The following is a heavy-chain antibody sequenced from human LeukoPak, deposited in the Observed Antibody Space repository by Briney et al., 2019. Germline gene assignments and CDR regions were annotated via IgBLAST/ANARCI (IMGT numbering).Heavy chain of an antibody. V-gene: IGHV1-2*02. J-gene: IGHJ4*02. CDR2: ISPNSGAT. D-gene: IGHD1-1*01. Sequence: ASVKVSCKASGYTFTDYYMHWVRQAPGQGREWMGWISPNSGATKYAQKFQGSVTMTRDTSISTAYMELSSLTSDDTAVYYCATGGAGTAGTTVDYWGQGTLVTVSS. CDR1: GYTFTDYY. CDR3: ATGGAGTAGTTVDY.